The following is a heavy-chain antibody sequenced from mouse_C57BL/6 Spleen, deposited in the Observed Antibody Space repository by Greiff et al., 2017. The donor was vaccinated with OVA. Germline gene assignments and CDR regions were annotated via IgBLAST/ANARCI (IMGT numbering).Heavy chain of an antibody. D-gene: IGHD1-1*01. V-gene: IGHV5-4*01. Sequence: EVQVVESGGGLVKPGGSLKLSCAASGFTFSSYAMSWVRQTPEKRLEWVATISDGGSYTYYTDNVKGRFTISRDNAKNNLYLQMSHLKSEDTAMYYCARDQGTTVVYFDYWGQGTTLTVSS. CDR2: ISDGGSYT. CDR1: GFTFSSYA. J-gene: IGHJ2*01. CDR3: ARDQGTTVVYFDY.